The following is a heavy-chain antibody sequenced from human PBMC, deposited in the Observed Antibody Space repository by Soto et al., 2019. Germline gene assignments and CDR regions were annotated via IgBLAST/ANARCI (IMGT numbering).Heavy chain of an antibody. CDR2: ISNSGRTL. Sequence: QVQLVESGGGLVKPGGSLRLSCAASGFTFSDYYMSWIRQAPGKGLEWVSYISNSGRTLYYADSMKGRFTISRDNARNSLFLQMNSLSSDDTAVYYCARDLVAVSGGVYSSSSGGYYFDFWGQGTLVTVSS. J-gene: IGHJ4*02. V-gene: IGHV3-11*01. CDR3: ARDLVAVSGGVYSSSSGGYYFDF. CDR1: GFTFSDYY. D-gene: IGHD6-6*01.